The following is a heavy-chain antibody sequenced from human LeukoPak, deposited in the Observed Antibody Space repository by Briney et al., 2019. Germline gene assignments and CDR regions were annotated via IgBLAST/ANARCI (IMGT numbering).Heavy chain of an antibody. J-gene: IGHJ4*02. D-gene: IGHD4-17*01. V-gene: IGHV1-46*01. Sequence: AAPVKVSCKASGYTFTNYHMNWVRQAPGQGLEWMGIINPSGGSTTNAQKFQGRVIMTRDMSTSTVYMELSSLRSEDTAVYFCARYGHSPFFDYWGQGTLVIVSS. CDR3: ARYGHSPFFDY. CDR2: INPSGGST. CDR1: GYTFTNYH.